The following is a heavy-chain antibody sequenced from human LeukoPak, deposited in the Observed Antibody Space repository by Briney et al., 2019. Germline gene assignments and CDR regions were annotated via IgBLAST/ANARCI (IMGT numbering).Heavy chain of an antibody. CDR3: ASDKYYYDSSGYYRDY. J-gene: IGHJ4*02. CDR1: GYTFTGYY. Sequence: ASVKVSCKASGYTFTGYYMHWVRQAPGQGLEWMGWINPNSGGTNYAQKFQGRVTMTRDTSISTAYMELSRLRSDDTAVYYCASDKYYYDSSGYYRDYWGQGTLVTVSS. CDR2: INPNSGGT. V-gene: IGHV1-2*02. D-gene: IGHD3-22*01.